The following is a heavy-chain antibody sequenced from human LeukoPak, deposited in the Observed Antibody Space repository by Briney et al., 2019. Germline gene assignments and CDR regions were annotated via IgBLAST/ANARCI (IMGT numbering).Heavy chain of an antibody. V-gene: IGHV4-39*01. D-gene: IGHD6-13*01. J-gene: IGHJ4*02. CDR2: FYYSGST. Sequence: SETLSLTCTVSGGSISSSSYYWGWIRQPPGRGLEWIGSFYYSGSTYYNPSLRSRVTITVDTSKNQFSLRLSSVTATDTAVYYCARRLAGTEDYWGQGTLVTVSS. CDR3: ARRLAGTEDY. CDR1: GGSISSSSYY.